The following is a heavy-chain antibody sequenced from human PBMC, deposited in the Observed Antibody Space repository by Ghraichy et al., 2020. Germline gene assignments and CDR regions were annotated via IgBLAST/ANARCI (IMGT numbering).Heavy chain of an antibody. CDR3: TTALPPSKYWWGYDAFDI. J-gene: IGHJ3*02. V-gene: IGHV3-15*01. D-gene: IGHD2-8*02. CDR2: IKSKTDGGTT. Sequence: GGSLRLSCAASGFTFSNAWMSWVRQAPGKGLEWVGRIKSKTDGGTTDYAAPVKGRFTISRDDSKNTLYLQMNSLKTEDTAVYYCTTALPPSKYWWGYDAFDIWGQGTMVTVSS. CDR1: GFTFSNAW.